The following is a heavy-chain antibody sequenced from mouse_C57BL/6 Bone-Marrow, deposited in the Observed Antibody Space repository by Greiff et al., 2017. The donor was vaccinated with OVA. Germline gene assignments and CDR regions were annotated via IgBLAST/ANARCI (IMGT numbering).Heavy chain of an antibody. CDR2: IYPGNSDT. CDR3: AGGCAPYYFDY. Sequence: VQLQQSGPVLARPGASVKMSCTTSGYTFTSYWMHWVNQRPGKGLEWIGAIYPGNSDTNYNQKFKGKATLPADPSARPAYMELSMLTNEDSAVYYCAGGCAPYYFDYWGQGTTLTVSS. D-gene: IGHD1-1*02. V-gene: IGHV1-5*01. J-gene: IGHJ2*01. CDR1: GYTFTSYW.